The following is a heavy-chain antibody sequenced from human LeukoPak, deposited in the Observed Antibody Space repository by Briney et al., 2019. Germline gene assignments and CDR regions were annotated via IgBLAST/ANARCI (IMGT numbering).Heavy chain of an antibody. V-gene: IGHV1-18*01. Sequence: ASVKVSCKASGYTFTSYDISWVRQAPGQGLEWMGWISAYNGNTNYEQKFQGRVTMTTETSSSTVYMELRSLRSDDTAVYYCARGGISGGGALGIWGQGTTVTVSS. J-gene: IGHJ3*02. D-gene: IGHD3-16*01. CDR3: ARGGISGGGALGI. CDR2: ISAYNGNT. CDR1: GYTFTSYD.